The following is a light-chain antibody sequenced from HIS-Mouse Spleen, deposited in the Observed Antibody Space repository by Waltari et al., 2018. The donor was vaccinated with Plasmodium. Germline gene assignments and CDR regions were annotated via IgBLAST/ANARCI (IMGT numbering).Light chain of an antibody. V-gene: IGLV3-1*01. CDR3: QAWDSSTVV. Sequence: SYELTQPPSVSVSPGQTASIPCPGDTLAAKYACWYQPNPGQSPVLVIYQDSKRPSGIPERFSGSNSGNTATLTISGTQAMDEADYYCQAWDSSTVVFGGGTKLTVL. CDR2: QDS. CDR1: TLAAKY. J-gene: IGLJ2*01.